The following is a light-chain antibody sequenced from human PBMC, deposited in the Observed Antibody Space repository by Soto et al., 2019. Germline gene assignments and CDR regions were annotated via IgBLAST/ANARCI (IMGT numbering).Light chain of an antibody. Sequence: IVLTQSPGTLSLSPGERATLSCRASQSVSSSYLAWYQQKPGQAPRLLIYGASSRATGIPDRFSGSGSGTDFTLTISRLEPEDFAVYYCQQYGSSPSITFGQGTLLEV. CDR1: QSVSSSY. CDR2: GAS. CDR3: QQYGSSPSIT. J-gene: IGKJ5*01. V-gene: IGKV3-20*01.